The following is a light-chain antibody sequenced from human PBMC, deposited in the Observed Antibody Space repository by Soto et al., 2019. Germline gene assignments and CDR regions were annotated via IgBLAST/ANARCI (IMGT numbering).Light chain of an antibody. J-gene: IGKJ1*01. V-gene: IGKV3-20*01. CDR3: QQYGSSPRT. CDR2: GAS. Sequence: DNLLTQYPGTLSLSPGGGATLSCRASRGVSANYLAWYQQKTGHAPTLLIYGASIRAAGIPDRFSGSGSGTDFTLTIRRLEPEDFAVYYCQQYGSSPRTFGQGAKVDIK. CDR1: RGVSANY.